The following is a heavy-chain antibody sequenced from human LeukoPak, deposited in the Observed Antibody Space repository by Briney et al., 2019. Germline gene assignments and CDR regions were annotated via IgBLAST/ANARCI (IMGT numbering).Heavy chain of an antibody. CDR2: INAGNGNT. CDR3: AREGRYGDYDDY. Sequence: ASVKVSCKASGYTFSSYAIHWVRQAPGQRLEWMGWINAGNGNTKYSQKFQGRVTITRDTSASTAYMELSSLRSEDTAVYYCAREGRYGDYDDYWGQGTLVTVSS. D-gene: IGHD4-17*01. J-gene: IGHJ4*02. V-gene: IGHV1-3*01. CDR1: GYTFSSYA.